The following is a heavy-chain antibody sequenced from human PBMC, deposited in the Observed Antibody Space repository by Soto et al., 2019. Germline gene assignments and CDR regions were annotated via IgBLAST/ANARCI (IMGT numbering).Heavy chain of an antibody. J-gene: IGHJ4*02. CDR1: GFTFSSHA. V-gene: IGHV3-23*01. D-gene: IGHD6-13*01. CDR3: AGSIAAAGTFGPQGY. Sequence: GGSLRLSCTASGFTFSSHARSWVRQAPGKGLEWVSAISGSGGSTYYADSVKGRFTISRDNSKNTLYLQMNSLRAEDTAVYYCAGSIAAAGTFGPQGYWGQGTLVTVSS. CDR2: ISGSGGST.